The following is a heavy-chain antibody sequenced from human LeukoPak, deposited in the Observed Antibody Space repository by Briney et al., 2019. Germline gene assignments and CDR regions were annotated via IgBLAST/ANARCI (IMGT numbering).Heavy chain of an antibody. V-gene: IGHV3-9*01. CDR3: ARDRGFWSGYYDGGFDY. CDR1: GFTFDDYA. CDR2: ISWNSGSI. Sequence: GGSLRLSCAASGFTFDDYAMHWVRQAPGKGLEWVSGISWNSGSIGYADSVKGRFTISRDNAKNSLYLQMNSLRAEDTAVYYCARDRGFWSGYYDGGFDYWGQGTLVTVSS. J-gene: IGHJ4*02. D-gene: IGHD3-3*01.